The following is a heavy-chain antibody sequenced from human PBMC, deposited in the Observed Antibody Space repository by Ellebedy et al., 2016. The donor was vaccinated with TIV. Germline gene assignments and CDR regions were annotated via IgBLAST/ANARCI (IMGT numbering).Heavy chain of an antibody. J-gene: IGHJ6*03. CDR3: VRFPRGAPFVDYLYYMDV. D-gene: IGHD2-21*01. Sequence: PGGSLRLSCAASAFVYGGFCMTWVRQAPGKGLEWVSSIDSSGGDTHYADSVKGRFTISRDNARNSLYLQMKSLRVEDTAVYYCVRFPRGAPFVDYLYYMDVWGKGTTVTVSS. V-gene: IGHV3-21*01. CDR2: IDSSGGDT. CDR1: AFVYGGFC.